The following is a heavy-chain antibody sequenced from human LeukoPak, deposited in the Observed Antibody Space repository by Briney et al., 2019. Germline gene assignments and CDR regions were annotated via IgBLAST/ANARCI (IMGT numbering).Heavy chain of an antibody. V-gene: IGHV3-30*18. CDR1: GFTFSSYG. Sequence: PGRSLRLSCAASGFTFSSYGMHWVRQAPGKGLECVVVISYDGSNKYYADSVKGRFTISRDNSKNTLFLQMNSLRAEDTAVYYCAKEGMEYCSGGSCYDDEDAFDIWGQGTMVTVSS. J-gene: IGHJ3*02. CDR3: AKEGMEYCSGGSCYDDEDAFDI. CDR2: ISYDGSNK. D-gene: IGHD2-15*01.